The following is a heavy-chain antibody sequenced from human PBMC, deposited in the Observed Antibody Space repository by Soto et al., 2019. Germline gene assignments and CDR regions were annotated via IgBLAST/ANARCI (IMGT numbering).Heavy chain of an antibody. V-gene: IGHV1-18*01. Sequence: QVQLMQSGAEVTKPGASVTLSCKTSGYAFMSYGLSGVRLAPGQGLEWMGWTVAGSGNRIYAQKFQDRINMNIDTPKNPGYMELRRMRSDTSALYFCTRVGGYGSGSRHCDSWGQGTLVTVSS. CDR2: TVAGSGNR. D-gene: IGHD3-10*01. J-gene: IGHJ4*02. CDR1: GYAFMSYG. CDR3: TRVGGYGSGSRHCDS.